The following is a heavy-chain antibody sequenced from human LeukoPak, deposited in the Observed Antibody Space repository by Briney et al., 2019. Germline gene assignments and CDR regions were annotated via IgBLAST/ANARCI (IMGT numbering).Heavy chain of an antibody. CDR1: GFTFSNYW. Sequence: QPGESLRLSCAASGFTFSNYWMHWVRQAPGKGLEWVSVIYSGGSTYYADSVKGRFTISRDNSKNTLYLQMNSLRAEDTAVYYCAKGSYYFDYWGQGTLVTVSS. CDR3: AKGSYYFDY. CDR2: IYSGGST. J-gene: IGHJ4*02. V-gene: IGHV3-53*01. D-gene: IGHD1-26*01.